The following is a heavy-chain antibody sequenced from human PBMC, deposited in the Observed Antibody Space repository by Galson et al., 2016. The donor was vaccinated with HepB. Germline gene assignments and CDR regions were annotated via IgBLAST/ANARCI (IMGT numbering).Heavy chain of an antibody. Sequence: SLRLSSAASGFTFSSYAMSWVRQAPGKGLEWVSAISGSGGSTYYADSVKGRFTISRDNSKNTLYLQMNSLRAEDTAVYYCARYYDILTGYSNYGMDVWGQGTTVTVSS. CDR2: ISGSGGST. V-gene: IGHV3-23*01. D-gene: IGHD3-9*01. J-gene: IGHJ6*02. CDR3: ARYYDILTGYSNYGMDV. CDR1: GFTFSSYA.